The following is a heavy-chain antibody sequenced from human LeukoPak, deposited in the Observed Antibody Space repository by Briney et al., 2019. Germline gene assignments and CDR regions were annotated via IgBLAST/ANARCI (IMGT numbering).Heavy chain of an antibody. D-gene: IGHD3-3*01. CDR3: ATAPGAFWSGSAIVFDY. Sequence: ASVKVSCKASGYTVTDYYMHWVQQAPGKGLEWMGRVDPTDGKTIYAEKFQGRVTITADTSTDTAYMELSSLRSEDTAVYYCATAPGAFWSGSAIVFDYWGQGALVTVSS. CDR1: GYTVTDYY. CDR2: VDPTDGKT. V-gene: IGHV1-69-2*01. J-gene: IGHJ4*02.